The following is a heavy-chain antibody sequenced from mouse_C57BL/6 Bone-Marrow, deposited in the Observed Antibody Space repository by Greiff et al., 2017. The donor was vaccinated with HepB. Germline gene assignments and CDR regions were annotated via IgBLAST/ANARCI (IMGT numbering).Heavy chain of an antibody. CDR3: ARSSNYIYPYYAMDY. CDR2: IHPNSGST. J-gene: IGHJ4*01. D-gene: IGHD2-12*01. V-gene: IGHV1-64*01. CDR1: GYTFTSYW. Sequence: VQLQQPGAELVKPGASVKLSCKASGYTFTSYWMHWVKQRPGQGLEWIGMIHPNSGSTNYNEKFKSKATLTVDKSSSTAYMQLSSLTSEDSAVYYCARSSNYIYPYYAMDYWGQGTSVTVSS.